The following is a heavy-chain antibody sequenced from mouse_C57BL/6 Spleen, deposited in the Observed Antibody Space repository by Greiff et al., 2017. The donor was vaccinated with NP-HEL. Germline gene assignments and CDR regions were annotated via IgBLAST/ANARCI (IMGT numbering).Heavy chain of an antibody. CDR1: GFNIKDDY. CDR2: IDPENGDT. Sequence: EVMLVESGAELVRPGASVKLSCTASGFNIKDDYMHWVKQRPEQGLEWIGGIDPENGDTEYASKFQGKATITADTSSNTAYLQLSSLTSEDTAVYYSTTGLPYYFDYWGQGTTLTVSS. V-gene: IGHV14-4*01. J-gene: IGHJ2*01. CDR3: TTGLPYYFDY. D-gene: IGHD2-2*01.